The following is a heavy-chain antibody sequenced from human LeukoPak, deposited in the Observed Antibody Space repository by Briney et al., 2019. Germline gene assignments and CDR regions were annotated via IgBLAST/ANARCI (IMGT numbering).Heavy chain of an antibody. CDR1: GFTFSSYA. V-gene: IGHV3-23*01. J-gene: IGHJ4*02. Sequence: GGSLRLSXAASGFTFSSYAMSWVRQAPGKGLEWVSSISGSGGSTYYADFMKGRFTISRDNSKNTLYLQMNSLRAEDTAVYYCAKDAGYSSSWSPDYWGQGTLVTVSS. D-gene: IGHD6-13*01. CDR3: AKDAGYSSSWSPDY. CDR2: ISGSGGST.